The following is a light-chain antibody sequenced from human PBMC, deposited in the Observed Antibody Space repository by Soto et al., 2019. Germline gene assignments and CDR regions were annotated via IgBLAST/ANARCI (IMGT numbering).Light chain of an antibody. CDR2: QDG. V-gene: IGLV3-1*01. CDR3: QAWHSTTPVI. J-gene: IGLJ2*01. Sequence: SYELTQPPSVSVSPGQTASITCSGDKLGDTYTCWYQQKPGQSPVLVIYQDGKRPSGIPERFSGSSSGNTATLTISGTQAMDEADYYCQAWHSTTPVIFGVGTKVTVL. CDR1: KLGDTY.